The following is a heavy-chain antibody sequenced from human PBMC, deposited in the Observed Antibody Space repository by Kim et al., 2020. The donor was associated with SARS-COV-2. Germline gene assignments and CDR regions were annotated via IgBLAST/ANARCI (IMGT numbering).Heavy chain of an antibody. J-gene: IGHJ6*02. V-gene: IGHV3-30*04. CDR3: ARDHYGDYGPVLYYYYYGMDV. Sequence: GGSLRLSCAASGFTFSSYAMHWVRQAPGKGLEWVAAISYDGSNKYYADSVKGRFTISRDNSKNTLYLQMNSLRAEDTAVYYCARDHYGDYGPVLYYYYYGMDVWGQGTTVTVSS. D-gene: IGHD4-17*01. CDR1: GFTFSSYA. CDR2: ISYDGSNK.